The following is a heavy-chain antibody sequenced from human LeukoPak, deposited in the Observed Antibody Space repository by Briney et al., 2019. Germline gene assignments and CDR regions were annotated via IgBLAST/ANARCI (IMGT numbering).Heavy chain of an antibody. V-gene: IGHV5-51*01. J-gene: IGHJ4*02. CDR3: ARHCSGGSCYPSGTDY. CDR1: GYSFTSYW. CDR2: IYPGDSDT. D-gene: IGHD2-15*01. Sequence: GESLKISCKGSGYSFTSYWIGWVRQMPGKGLEWMGIIYPGDSDTRYSPSFQGQVTISADKSISTAYLQWSSLKASGTAMYYCARHCSGGSCYPSGTDYWGQGTLVTVSS.